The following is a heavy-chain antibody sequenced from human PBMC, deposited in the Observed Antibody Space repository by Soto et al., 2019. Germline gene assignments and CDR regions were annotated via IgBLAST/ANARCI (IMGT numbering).Heavy chain of an antibody. D-gene: IGHD3-22*01. V-gene: IGHV5-10-1*01. CDR1: GYSFAGYC. Sequence: PGESLQISCNGSGYSFAGYCITWVLQMPGKGLEWMGRIDPSDSQTYYSPSFRGHVTISAAKSITTVFLQWSSLRASDTAMYYCARQIYDSDSGPNFQYYFDSWGQGTLVTVSS. CDR2: IDPSDSQT. J-gene: IGHJ4*02. CDR3: ARQIYDSDSGPNFQYYFDS.